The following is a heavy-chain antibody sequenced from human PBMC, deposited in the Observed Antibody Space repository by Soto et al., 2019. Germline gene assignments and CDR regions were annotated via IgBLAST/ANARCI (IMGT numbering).Heavy chain of an antibody. V-gene: IGHV3-23*01. CDR3: AKDSAGCRGAACCSYFSFWGMDV. D-gene: IGHD2-15*01. CDR1: GSTLSSYA. CDR2: ISGSGVST. Sequence: EVQLLESGGGLVQPGEFLRLSCAASGSTLSSYAMSWVRQAPGKGLEWVSSISGSGVSTYYADSVKGRFTISRDNSKDTLYLQMNSLGAVDTAVYYCAKDSAGCRGAACCSYFSFWGMDVWCQGTTVAVSS. J-gene: IGHJ6*02.